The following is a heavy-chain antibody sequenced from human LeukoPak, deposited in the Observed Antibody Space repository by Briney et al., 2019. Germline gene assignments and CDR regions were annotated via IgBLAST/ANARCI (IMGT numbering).Heavy chain of an antibody. CDR2: INPNYGGT. CDR1: GYTFTSYD. J-gene: IGHJ4*02. V-gene: IGHV1-2*02. D-gene: IGHD4-17*01. Sequence: ASVKVSCKASGYTFTSYDINWARQAPGQGLEWMGWINPNYGGTSYAQKFQGRVTMTGDTSIGTAYMELSSLRSDDTAVYYCARAGYGDLYYLDYWGQGTLVTVSS. CDR3: ARAGYGDLYYLDY.